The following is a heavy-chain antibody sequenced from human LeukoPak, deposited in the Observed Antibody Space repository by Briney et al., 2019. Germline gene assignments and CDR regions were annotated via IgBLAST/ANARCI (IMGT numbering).Heavy chain of an antibody. Sequence: SETLSLTCAVYGGSFSGYYWSWIRQPPGKGLEWIGEINHSGSTNYNPSLKSRVTISVDTSKNQFSLKLSSVTAADTAVYYCARDGSGSYYPFDYWGQGTLATVSS. CDR3: ARDGSGSYYPFDY. V-gene: IGHV4-34*01. CDR2: INHSGST. CDR1: GGSFSGYY. D-gene: IGHD3-10*01. J-gene: IGHJ4*02.